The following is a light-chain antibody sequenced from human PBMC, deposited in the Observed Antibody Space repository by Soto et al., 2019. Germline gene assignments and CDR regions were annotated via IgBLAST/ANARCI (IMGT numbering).Light chain of an antibody. V-gene: IGLV1-44*01. J-gene: IGLJ3*02. CDR1: GSNIGSNT. CDR2: NNH. Sequence: QPVLTQPPSASGTPGQRVTISCSGSGSNIGSNTVDWYQHLPGTAPKLLIYNNHQRPSGVPDRFSGSKSGTSASLAITGLQSEDEADYYCSTWDDSLNGPVFGGGTQLTVL. CDR3: STWDDSLNGPV.